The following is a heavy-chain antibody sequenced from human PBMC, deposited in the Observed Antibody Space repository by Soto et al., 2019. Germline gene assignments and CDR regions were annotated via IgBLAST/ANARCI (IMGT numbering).Heavy chain of an antibody. D-gene: IGHD6-13*01. CDR3: ARERYSSIWSLYYGMDV. J-gene: IGHJ6*02. CDR1: GYTFTSYG. V-gene: IGHV1-18*04. Sequence: GASVKVSCKASGYTFTSYGISWVRQAPGQGLEWMGWISAYNGNTNYAQKLQGRVTMTTDTSTSTAYMELRSLRSDDTAVYYSARERYSSIWSLYYGMDVWGQGTTVTVSS. CDR2: ISAYNGNT.